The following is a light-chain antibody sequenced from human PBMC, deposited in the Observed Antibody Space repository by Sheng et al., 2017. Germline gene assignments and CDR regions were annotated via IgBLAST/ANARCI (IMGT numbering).Light chain of an antibody. Sequence: EILMTQSPATLSVSPGERATLSCRASQSVSSNLAWYQQKPGQAPRLLIYGAATRATGIPGRFSGSGSGTEFTLTISSLQSEDFAVYYCQQYNNWPQTFGQGTKVEIK. J-gene: IGKJ1*01. V-gene: IGKV3-15*01. CDR2: GAA. CDR1: QSVSSN. CDR3: QQYNNWPQT.